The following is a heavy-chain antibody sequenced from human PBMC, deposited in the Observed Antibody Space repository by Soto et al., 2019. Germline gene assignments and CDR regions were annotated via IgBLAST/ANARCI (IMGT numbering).Heavy chain of an antibody. CDR2: INHSGST. Sequence: SETLSLTCAVYGGSFSGYYWSWIRQPPGKGLEWIGEINHSGSTNYNPSLKSRVTISVDTSKNQFSLKLSSVTAADTAVYYCARGQGYYYGSGSFMYFDYWGQGTLVTVSS. CDR3: ARGQGYYYGSGSFMYFDY. D-gene: IGHD3-10*01. CDR1: GGSFSGYY. V-gene: IGHV4-34*01. J-gene: IGHJ4*02.